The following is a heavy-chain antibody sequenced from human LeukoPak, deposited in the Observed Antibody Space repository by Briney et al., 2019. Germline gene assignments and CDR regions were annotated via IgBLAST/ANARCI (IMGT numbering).Heavy chain of an antibody. D-gene: IGHD6-13*01. CDR1: GFTLSTYA. J-gene: IGHJ5*02. CDR3: ARAGWLAAAGTHRVWFDP. Sequence: GGSLRLSCAASGFTLSTYAMSWVRPTPGKGLEWVSSISSSSSYIYYADSVKGRFTISRDNAKNSLYLQMNSLRAEDTAVYYCARAGWLAAAGTHRVWFDPWGQGTLVTVSS. V-gene: IGHV3-21*01. CDR2: ISSSSSYI.